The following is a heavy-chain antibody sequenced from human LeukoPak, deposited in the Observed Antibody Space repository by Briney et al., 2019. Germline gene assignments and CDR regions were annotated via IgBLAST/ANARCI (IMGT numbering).Heavy chain of an antibody. CDR3: ARDRLGPSFSVSHFDL. D-gene: IGHD3-3*02. CDR1: GFPFVDYG. J-gene: IGHJ4*02. Sequence: PSGGPLRLSCATSGFPFVDYGLSWVRRAPGKGLEWLCAINYNGAITDYADSVKGRFTISRDNAKNSLYLLMDSLRAEDTALYYCARDRLGPSFSVSHFDLWGQGPLVTVSS. V-gene: IGHV3-20*04. CDR2: INYNGAIT.